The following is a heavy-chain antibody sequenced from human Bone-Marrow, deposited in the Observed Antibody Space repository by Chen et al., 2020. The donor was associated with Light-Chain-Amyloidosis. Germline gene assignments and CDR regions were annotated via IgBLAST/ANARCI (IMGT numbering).Heavy chain of an antibody. CDR3: AGRRDGYNFDY. CDR2: IYPDDSDA. D-gene: IGHD5-12*01. J-gene: IGHJ4*02. Sequence: EVQLEQSGPEVKKPGESLKISCKGSGYTFPNYWIGWVRQMPGKGLEWMGVIYPDDSDARYRPSFEGQVTISADKSITTAYLQWRGLKASDTAMYYCAGRRDGYNFDYWGQGTLVTVSS. CDR1: GYTFPNYW. V-gene: IGHV5-51*01.